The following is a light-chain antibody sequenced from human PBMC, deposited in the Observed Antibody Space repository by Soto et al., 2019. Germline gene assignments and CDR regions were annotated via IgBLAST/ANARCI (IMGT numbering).Light chain of an antibody. CDR2: KVS. Sequence: DVVMTQSPLSLPVTLGQPASISCRSNQILVHSDGIAYFSWFQQRPGRSPRRLIYKVSNRDSGVPARLSGSGSGTDVALKISRVEAEDVGVYYCMQGTHWPITVGQGKRLEIK. J-gene: IGKJ5*01. V-gene: IGKV2-30*02. CDR1: QILVHSDGIAY. CDR3: MQGTHWPIT.